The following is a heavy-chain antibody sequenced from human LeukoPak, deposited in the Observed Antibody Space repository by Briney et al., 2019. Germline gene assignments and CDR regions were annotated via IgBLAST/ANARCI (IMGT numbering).Heavy chain of an antibody. CDR3: ASSVVPAAIDY. D-gene: IGHD2-2*01. CDR1: EFTFSSYE. Sequence: GGSLRLSCAASEFTFSSYEMNWVRQAPGKGLEWVSYISSSGSTIYYADSVKGRFTISRDNAKNSLYLQMNSLRAEDTAVYYCASSVVPAAIDYWGQGTLVTVSS. V-gene: IGHV3-48*03. CDR2: ISSSGSTI. J-gene: IGHJ4*02.